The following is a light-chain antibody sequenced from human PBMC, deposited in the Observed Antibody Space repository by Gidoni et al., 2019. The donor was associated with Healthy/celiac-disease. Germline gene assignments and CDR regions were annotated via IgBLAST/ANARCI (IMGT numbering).Light chain of an antibody. CDR3: QQYGSSLRX. J-gene: IGKJ1*01. CDR1: QSVSSSY. CDR2: GAS. V-gene: IGKV3-20*01. Sequence: EIVLTQSPGTLSLSPGERATLSCRASQSVSSSYLSWYQQKPGQAPRLLIYGASSRATGIPDRFSGSGSGTDFTLTISRLEPEDFAVYYCQQYGSSLRXVXQGTKVEIK.